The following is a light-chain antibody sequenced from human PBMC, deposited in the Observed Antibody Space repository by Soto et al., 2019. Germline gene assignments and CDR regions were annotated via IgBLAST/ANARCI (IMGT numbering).Light chain of an antibody. CDR3: QQYNTWRSIT. Sequence: IVLTQSPGTLSLSPGERATLSCRASQSVSNKLAWYQHKPGQAPRVLIYDTSTRAAGIPARFSGSGSGTDFTLTISSLQSEDFAVYYCQQYNTWRSITFGQGTRLEIK. J-gene: IGKJ5*01. CDR2: DTS. CDR1: QSVSNK. V-gene: IGKV3-15*01.